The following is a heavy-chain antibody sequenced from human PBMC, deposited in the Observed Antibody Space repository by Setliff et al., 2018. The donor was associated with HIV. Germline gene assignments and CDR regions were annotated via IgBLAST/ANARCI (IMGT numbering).Heavy chain of an antibody. Sequence: SETLSLTCIVSGGSISSSSYYWGWVRQPPGKGLEWIASIYHSGGTDYNPSLRSRVSISVDTSTNQFSLSLASVTAADTAVYYCTRRFEKWLAFDYWGQGTLVTVSS. CDR3: TRRFEKWLAFDY. D-gene: IGHD6-19*01. CDR2: IYHSGGT. J-gene: IGHJ4*02. CDR1: GGSISSSSYY. V-gene: IGHV4-39*01.